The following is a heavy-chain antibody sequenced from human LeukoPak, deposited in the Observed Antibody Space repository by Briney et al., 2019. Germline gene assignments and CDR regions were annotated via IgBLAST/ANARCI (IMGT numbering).Heavy chain of an antibody. CDR2: INHSGGT. D-gene: IGHD5-18*01. V-gene: IGHV4-34*01. J-gene: IGHJ6*03. Sequence: SETRSLTCAVYGGSFSDYSWTWIRQPPGKGLQGIGEINHSGGTNHNPSLMSRVIMSVVLSKDQISLKVSSVTAADTAVYYCARVGYSYSMNDWSRTGLGAYPTKYYYYMDVWGKGTTVTVSS. CDR1: GGSFSDYS. CDR3: ARVGYSYSMNDWSRTGLGAYPTKYYYYMDV.